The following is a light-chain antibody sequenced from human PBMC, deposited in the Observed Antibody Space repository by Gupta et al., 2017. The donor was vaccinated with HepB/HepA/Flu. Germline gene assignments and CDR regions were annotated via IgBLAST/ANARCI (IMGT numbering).Light chain of an antibody. Sequence: DIQMTQSPSTLSASVGDRVTITCRASQSISDWLAWYQQKPGKAPKLLIYKASSLESGVPSRFSGSGSGTEFILTISSLQPDDFATYYCQQYNTYSTFGQGTKVEVK. CDR2: KAS. V-gene: IGKV1-5*03. J-gene: IGKJ1*01. CDR1: QSISDW. CDR3: QQYNTYST.